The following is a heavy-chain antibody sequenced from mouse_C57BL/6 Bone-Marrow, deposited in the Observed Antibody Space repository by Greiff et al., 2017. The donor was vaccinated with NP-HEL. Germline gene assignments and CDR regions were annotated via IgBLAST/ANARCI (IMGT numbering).Heavy chain of an antibody. CDR2: INPNNGGT. Sequence: VKLQQSGPELVKPGASVKISCKASGYTFTDYYMNWVKQSHGKSLEWIGDINPNNGGTSYNQKFKGKATLTVDKSSSTAYMELRSLTSEDSAVYYCAGTTVVAKGYYAMDYWGQGTSVTVSS. D-gene: IGHD1-1*01. CDR1: GYTFTDYY. CDR3: AGTTVVAKGYYAMDY. V-gene: IGHV1-26*01. J-gene: IGHJ4*01.